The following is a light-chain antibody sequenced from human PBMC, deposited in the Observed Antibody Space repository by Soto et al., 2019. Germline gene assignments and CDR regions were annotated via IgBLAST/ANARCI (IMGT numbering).Light chain of an antibody. CDR3: QQYDSSPST. J-gene: IGKJ1*01. Sequence: EIVLTQSPGTLSLSPGERATLSCRASQSVSSSFLAWYQQKPGQAPRLLIYAASSRATGTPDRFSGSGSGTEFTLTISRLQPEDFGVYYCQQYDSSPSTFGQGTKVEIK. V-gene: IGKV3-20*01. CDR1: QSVSSSF. CDR2: AAS.